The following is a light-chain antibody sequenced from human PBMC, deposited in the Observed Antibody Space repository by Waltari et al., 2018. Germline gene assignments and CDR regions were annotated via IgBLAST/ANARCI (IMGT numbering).Light chain of an antibody. Sequence: EVVLTQSPATLSLSPGERATLSCRASQSVSYYLAWYQQKPGQAPRLLIYGASNRATGIPARFSGSGSGTDFTLTISSLEPGDFAVYYCQQRTNWPLTFGGGTKVEI. J-gene: IGKJ4*01. CDR3: QQRTNWPLT. CDR1: QSVSYY. CDR2: GAS. V-gene: IGKV3-11*01.